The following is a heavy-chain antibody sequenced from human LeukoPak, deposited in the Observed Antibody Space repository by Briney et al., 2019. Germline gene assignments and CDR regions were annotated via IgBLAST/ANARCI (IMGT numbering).Heavy chain of an antibody. CDR2: ISYDGSNE. CDR1: GFIFSSYG. J-gene: IGHJ4*02. D-gene: IGHD1-26*01. Sequence: GGSLRLSCAASGFIFSSYGMHWVRQAPGKGLEWVAVISYDGSNEYYADSVKGRFTISRDNPKNTLYLQMNSLRAEDTAVYYCAKDPGLGWELFYFDYWGQGTLVTVSS. CDR3: AKDPGLGWELFYFDY. V-gene: IGHV3-30*18.